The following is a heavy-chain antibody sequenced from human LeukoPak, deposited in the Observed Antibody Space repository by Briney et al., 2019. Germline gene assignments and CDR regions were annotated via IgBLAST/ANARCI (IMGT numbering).Heavy chain of an antibody. CDR2: ITNDGRNK. D-gene: IGHD2-21*01. V-gene: IGHV3-30*02. CDR3: AKIEVVLDDF. J-gene: IGHJ4*02. CDR1: GFTFSIYG. Sequence: PGGSLRLSCAASGFTFSIYGIHWVRPAPGKGLEWVTFITNDGRNKYYADSVKGRFTISRDNSKNTLYLQMNSLITEDTAVYYCAKIEVVLDDFWGQGTLVTVSS.